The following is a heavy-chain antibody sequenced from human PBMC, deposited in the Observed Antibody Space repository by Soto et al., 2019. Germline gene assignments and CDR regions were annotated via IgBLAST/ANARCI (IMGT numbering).Heavy chain of an antibody. Sequence: HPGGSLRLSCAASGFTFSSYGIHWVRQAPGKGLEWVALISYDGTDKYYADSVKGRFTISRDSSKNTLYLQMSSLGPEDTAVYYCVKERYAQLWLEDYGMDVWGQGTTVTVSS. CDR1: GFTFSSYG. CDR2: ISYDGTDK. V-gene: IGHV3-30*18. CDR3: VKERYAQLWLEDYGMDV. J-gene: IGHJ6*02. D-gene: IGHD5-18*01.